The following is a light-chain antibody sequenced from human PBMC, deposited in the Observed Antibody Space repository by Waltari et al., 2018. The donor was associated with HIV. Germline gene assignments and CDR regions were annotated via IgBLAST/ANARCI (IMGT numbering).Light chain of an antibody. CDR1: QSVSSSY. CDR3: QQYET. Sequence: EIVLTQSPGTLSLSPGERATLSCRASQSVSSSYLAWYQQKPGQAPRFLIYGASSRATGIPDRFSGSWSGTDFTLTISRLEPEDFAVYYCQQYETFGQGTKVEIK. V-gene: IGKV3-20*01. J-gene: IGKJ1*01. CDR2: GAS.